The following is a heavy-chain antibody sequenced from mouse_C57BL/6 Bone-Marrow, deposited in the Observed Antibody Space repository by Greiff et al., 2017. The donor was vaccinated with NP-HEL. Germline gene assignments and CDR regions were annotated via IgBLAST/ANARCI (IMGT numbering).Heavy chain of an antibody. Sequence: VQLQQSGAELARPGASVKLSCKASGYTFTSYGISWVKQRTGQGLEWIGEIYPRSGNTYYNEKFKGKATLTADKSSSTAYMELRSLTSEDSAVYFCARRHYGSRYYAMDYWGQGTSVTVSS. CDR1: GYTFTSYG. V-gene: IGHV1-81*01. J-gene: IGHJ4*01. CDR3: ARRHYGSRYYAMDY. D-gene: IGHD1-1*01. CDR2: IYPRSGNT.